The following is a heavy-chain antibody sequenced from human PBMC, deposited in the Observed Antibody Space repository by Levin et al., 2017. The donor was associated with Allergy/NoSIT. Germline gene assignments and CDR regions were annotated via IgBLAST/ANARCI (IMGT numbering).Heavy chain of an antibody. D-gene: IGHD3-3*01. J-gene: IGHJ1*01. V-gene: IGHV4-34*01. CDR3: ARAFWSGYYRHEYFQH. CDR2: INHSGST. CDR1: GGSFSGYY. Sequence: SQTLSLTCAVYGGSFSGYYWSWIRQPPGKGLEWIGEINHSGSTNYNPSLKSRVTISVDTSKNQFSLKLSSVTAADTAVYYCARAFWSGYYRHEYFQHWGQGTLVTVSS.